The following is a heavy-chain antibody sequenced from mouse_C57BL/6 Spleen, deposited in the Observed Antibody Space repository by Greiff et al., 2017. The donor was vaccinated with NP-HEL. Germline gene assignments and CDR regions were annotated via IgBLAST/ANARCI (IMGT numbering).Heavy chain of an antibody. CDR1: GYTFTDYY. CDR3: ARPYAYYGNFYFDY. J-gene: IGHJ2*01. V-gene: IGHV1-26*01. Sequence: EVQLQQSGPELVKPGASVKISCKASGYTFTDYYMNWVKQSHGKSLEWIGDINPNNGGTSYNQKFKGKATLTVDKSSSTAYMELRSLTSEDSAVYYCARPYAYYGNFYFDYWGQGTTLTVSS. D-gene: IGHD2-10*01. CDR2: INPNNGGT.